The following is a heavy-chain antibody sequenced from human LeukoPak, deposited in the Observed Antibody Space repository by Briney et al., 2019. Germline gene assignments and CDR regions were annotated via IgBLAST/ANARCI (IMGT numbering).Heavy chain of an antibody. CDR1: GXTFSSYG. J-gene: IGHJ4*02. CDR3: ARDMVLWSFDY. D-gene: IGHD3-10*01. V-gene: IGHV3-33*01. CDR2: IWYDGSNK. Sequence: GRSLRLSCAASGXTFSSYGMHWVRQAPGKGLEWVAVIWYDGSNKYYADSVKGRFTISRDNSKNTLYLQMNSLRAEDTAVYYCARDMVLWSFDYWGQGTLVTVSS.